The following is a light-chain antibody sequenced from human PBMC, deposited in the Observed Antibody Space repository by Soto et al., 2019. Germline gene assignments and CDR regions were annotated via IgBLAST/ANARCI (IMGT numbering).Light chain of an antibody. J-gene: IGKJ2*01. CDR3: QQHGSSPTYT. CDR1: QSVSSSY. V-gene: IGKV3-20*01. Sequence: EIVLTQSPGTLXXSPXXXXTXSCRASQSVSSSYLAWYQQKPGQAPRLLIYGASIRATGIPDRFSGSGSGTDFTLTTSRLEPEDFAVYYCQQHGSSPTYTFGQGTKLQIK. CDR2: GAS.